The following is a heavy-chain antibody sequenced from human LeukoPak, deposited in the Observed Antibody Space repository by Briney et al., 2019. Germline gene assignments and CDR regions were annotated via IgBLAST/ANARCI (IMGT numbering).Heavy chain of an antibody. CDR1: GFTFDDYT. CDR3: AKDRGHQLPSMFDY. J-gene: IGHJ4*02. CDR2: ISWDGGST. V-gene: IGHV3-43*01. D-gene: IGHD2-2*01. Sequence: GGSLRLSCAASGFTFDDYTMHWVRQAPGKGLEWVSLISWDGGSTYYADSVKGRFTISRDNSENSPYLQMNSLRTEDTALYYCAKDRGHQLPSMFDYWGQGTLVTVSS.